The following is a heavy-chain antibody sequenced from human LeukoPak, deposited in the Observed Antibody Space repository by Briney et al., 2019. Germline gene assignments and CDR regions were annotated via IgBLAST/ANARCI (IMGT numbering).Heavy chain of an antibody. CDR1: GFTFSSYD. CDR2: IGTAGDT. J-gene: IGHJ6*02. D-gene: IGHD6-19*01. Sequence: GGSLRLSCAASGFTFSSYDMHWVRQATGKGLEWVSAIGTAGDTYYPGSVKGRFTISRENAKNSLYLQMNSLRAEDTAVYYCAKPIAVAGTWYYYYYGMDVWGQGTTVTVSS. CDR3: AKPIAVAGTWYYYYYGMDV. V-gene: IGHV3-13*01.